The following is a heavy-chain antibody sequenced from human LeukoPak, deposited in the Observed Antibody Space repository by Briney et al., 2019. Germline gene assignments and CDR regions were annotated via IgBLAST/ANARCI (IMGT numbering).Heavy chain of an antibody. CDR2: FYHSGST. V-gene: IGHV4-4*02. J-gene: IGHJ6*03. CDR1: GGSISSSNW. D-gene: IGHD3-10*01. CDR3: ARHVWYYYGSGSYKYYYYYYYMDV. Sequence: PSGTLSLTCAVSGGSISSSNWWSWVRQPPGKGLEWIGEFYHSGSTNYNPSLKSRVTISVDTSKNQFSLKLSSVTAADTAVYYCARHVWYYYGSGSYKYYYYYYYMDVWGKGTTVTIFS.